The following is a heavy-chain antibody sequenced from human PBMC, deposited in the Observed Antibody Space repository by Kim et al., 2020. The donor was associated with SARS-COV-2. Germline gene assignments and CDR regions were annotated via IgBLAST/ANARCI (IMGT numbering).Heavy chain of an antibody. Sequence: SETLSLTCTXSGGSISSYYWSWIRQPPGKGLEWIGYIYYSGSTTYNPSLKSRVTISVDTSKNQFSLKLSSVTAADTAVYYCARGGLWFGNHYYYYGMDVWGQGTTVTVSS. J-gene: IGHJ6*02. CDR1: GGSISSYY. CDR3: ARGGLWFGNHYYYYGMDV. D-gene: IGHD3-10*01. CDR2: IYYSGST. V-gene: IGHV4-59*01.